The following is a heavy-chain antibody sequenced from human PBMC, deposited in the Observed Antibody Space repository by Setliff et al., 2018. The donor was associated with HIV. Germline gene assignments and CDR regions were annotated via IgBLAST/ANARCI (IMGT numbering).Heavy chain of an antibody. V-gene: IGHV4-30-4*01. CDR3: ARADSSSWFFATFDI. CDR1: GDSINSGDYY. J-gene: IGHJ3*02. CDR2: IYHSGST. Sequence: SETLSLTCTVSGDSINSGDYYWSWIRQPPGKGLEWIGYIYHSGSTHYNPSLNSRVAFSVDTSKNQFSLKLYAVTVADTAFYYCARADSSSWFFATFDIWGQGTMVTVSS. D-gene: IGHD6-13*01.